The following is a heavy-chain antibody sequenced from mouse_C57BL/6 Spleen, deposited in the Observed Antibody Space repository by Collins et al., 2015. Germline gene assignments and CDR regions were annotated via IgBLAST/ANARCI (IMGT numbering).Heavy chain of an antibody. CDR1: GYTFTDYY. CDR2: INPNNGGT. CDR3: ANYLAWFAY. D-gene: IGHD5-5*01. Sequence: EVQLQQSGPELVKPGASVKISCKASGYTFTDYYMNWVKQSHGKSLEWIGDINPNNGGTSYNQKFKGKATLTVDKSSSAAYMELRSLTSEDSAVYYCANYLAWFAYWGQGTLVTVSA. J-gene: IGHJ3*01. V-gene: IGHV1-26*01.